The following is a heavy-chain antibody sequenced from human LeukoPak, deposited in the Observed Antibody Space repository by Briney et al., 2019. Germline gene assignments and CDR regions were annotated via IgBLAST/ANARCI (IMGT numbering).Heavy chain of an antibody. Sequence: PGGSLRLSCAVSGITFSTKSMNWVRQAPGKGLEWVSYITADSGTKYYADSVKGRLTISRDNAKNSLYLQMNSLRDEDTAVYYCASRDYFDYWGQGTLVTVSS. J-gene: IGHJ4*02. V-gene: IGHV3-48*02. CDR2: ITADSGTK. CDR3: ASRDYFDY. CDR1: GITFSTKS.